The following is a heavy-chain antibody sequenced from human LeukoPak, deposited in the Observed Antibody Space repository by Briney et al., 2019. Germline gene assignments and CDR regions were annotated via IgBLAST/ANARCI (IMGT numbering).Heavy chain of an antibody. V-gene: IGHV3-53*01. J-gene: IGHJ4*02. Sequence: GGSLRLSCAASGFTVSSNYMSWVCQAPGKGLEWVSVIYSGGSTYYADSVKGRFTISRDNSKNTLYLQMNSLRAEDTAVYYCARDLTSGSYYDYWGQGTLVTVSS. D-gene: IGHD1-26*01. CDR1: GFTVSSNY. CDR2: IYSGGST. CDR3: ARDLTSGSYYDY.